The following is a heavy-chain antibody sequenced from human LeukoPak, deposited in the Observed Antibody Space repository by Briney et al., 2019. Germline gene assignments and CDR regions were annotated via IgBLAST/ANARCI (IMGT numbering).Heavy chain of an antibody. CDR2: ISFDGGSR. CDR3: ARGLGGTGPEALDL. Sequence: GGSLRLSCAASGFTFSTNGMHRVRQAPGKGLEWVAVISFDGGSRYYADSVKNRFTISRDNSKNTLYVEMNSLRAEDMAVYYCARGLGGTGPEALDLWGQGAVVTVSA. J-gene: IGHJ3*01. V-gene: IGHV3-30-3*01. D-gene: IGHD1-1*01. CDR1: GFTFSTNG.